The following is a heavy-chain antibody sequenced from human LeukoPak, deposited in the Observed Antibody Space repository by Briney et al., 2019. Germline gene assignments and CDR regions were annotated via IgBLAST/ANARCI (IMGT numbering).Heavy chain of an antibody. D-gene: IGHD3-16*01. Sequence: ASVKVSCKASGYTFTGYYMRWVRQPPGQGLEWMGWIHPNSGGTNYAQKFQGRVTMTRDTSISTAYMELSRLRSDDTAVYYCARAPPRDDYNWGSYNFDYWGQGTLVTVSS. J-gene: IGHJ4*02. CDR2: IHPNSGGT. CDR3: ARAPPRDDYNWGSYNFDY. CDR1: GYTFTGYY. V-gene: IGHV1-2*02.